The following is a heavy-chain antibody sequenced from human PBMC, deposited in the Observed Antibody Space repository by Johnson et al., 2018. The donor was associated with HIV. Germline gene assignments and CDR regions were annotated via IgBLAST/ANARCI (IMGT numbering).Heavy chain of an antibody. CDR1: GFTFSSYA. J-gene: IGHJ3*02. V-gene: IGHV3-30*14. CDR3: ARDPLTLTTTLDAFDI. Sequence: QVQLVESGGGVVQPGRSLRLSCAASGFTFSSYAMHWVRQAPGKGLEWVAVISYDGSNKYYVDSVKGRFTISIDISQNTLYLQMNNLRAEDTAVYYCARDPLTLTTTLDAFDIWGQGTMVTVSS. CDR2: ISYDGSNK. D-gene: IGHD4-17*01.